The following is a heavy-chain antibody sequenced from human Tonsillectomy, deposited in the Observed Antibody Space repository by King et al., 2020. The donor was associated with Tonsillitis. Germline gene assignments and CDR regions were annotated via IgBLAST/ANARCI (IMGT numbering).Heavy chain of an antibody. CDR1: GFTFSGYW. D-gene: IGHD5-12*01. J-gene: IGHJ5*02. CDR2: IKEDGGEK. Sequence: VQLVESGGGLVQPGGSLRLSCAAFGFTFSGYWMSWVRQAPGKGLEWVANIKEDGGEKYYVDSVKGRFTISRDNAKNSLYLQMNSLRAEDTAVYYCARAVASNWFDPWGQGTLVTVSS. CDR3: ARAVASNWFDP. V-gene: IGHV3-7*01.